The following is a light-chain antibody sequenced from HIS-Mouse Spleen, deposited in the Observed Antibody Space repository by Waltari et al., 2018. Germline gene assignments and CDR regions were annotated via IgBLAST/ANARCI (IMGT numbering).Light chain of an antibody. CDR2: DVS. J-gene: IGLJ1*01. CDR3: SSYTSSSTLV. Sequence: QSALTQPASVSGSPGQSLTISCTGTSSDAGGYNYVSWYQQHPGKAHKLMIYDVSSGPSVVSIRFSGSKSGSTASLAISGLQAEDEADYYCSSYTSSSTLVFGTGTKVTVL. CDR1: SSDAGGYNY. V-gene: IGLV2-14*03.